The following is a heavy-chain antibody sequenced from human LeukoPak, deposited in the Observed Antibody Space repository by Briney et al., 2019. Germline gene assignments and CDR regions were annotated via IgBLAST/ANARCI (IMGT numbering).Heavy chain of an antibody. CDR3: ARGFWSFDL. J-gene: IGHJ2*01. Sequence: SETLSLTCTVSGGSISSYYWTWIRQPAGKGLEWIGRIYTTGSTIYNPSLRSRVTTSVDTSKNQICLNLNSVTAADTAMYYCARGFWSFDLWGRGTLVTVSS. V-gene: IGHV4-4*07. CDR2: IYTTGST. CDR1: GGSISSYY.